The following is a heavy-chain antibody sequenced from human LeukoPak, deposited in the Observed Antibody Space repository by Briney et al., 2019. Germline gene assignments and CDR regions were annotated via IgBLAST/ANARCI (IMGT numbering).Heavy chain of an antibody. CDR3: AELGITMIGGV. CDR1: GFTFSRFG. V-gene: IGHV3-30*02. J-gene: IGHJ6*04. Sequence: PGGSLRLSCAASGFTFSRFGMHWVRQAPGQGLEWVAFILYDGTKKYYADSVKGRFTISRDNSRNTLSLQMSSLRAEDTAVYYCAELGITMIGGVWGKGTTVTISS. D-gene: IGHD3-10*02. CDR2: ILYDGTKK.